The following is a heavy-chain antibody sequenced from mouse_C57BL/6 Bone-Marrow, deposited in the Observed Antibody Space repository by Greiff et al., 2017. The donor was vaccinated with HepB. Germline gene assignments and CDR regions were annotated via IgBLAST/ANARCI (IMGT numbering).Heavy chain of an antibody. D-gene: IGHD1-1*01. CDR1: GYTFTSYW. CDR2: IYPNSGST. J-gene: IGHJ2*01. V-gene: IGHV1-64*01. Sequence: QLKQPGAELVKPGASVRLSCKASGYTFTSYWMHWVKQRPGQGLEWIGMIYPNSGSTNYNEKFKSKATLTVDKSSSTAYMQLSSLTSEDSAVYYCARWRHYYGSSLRYFDYWGQGTTLTVSS. CDR3: ARWRHYYGSSLRYFDY.